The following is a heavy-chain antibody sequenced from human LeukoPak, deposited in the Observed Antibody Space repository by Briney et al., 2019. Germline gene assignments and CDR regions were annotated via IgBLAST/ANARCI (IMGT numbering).Heavy chain of an antibody. D-gene: IGHD4-23*01. CDR2: ISDYNGNT. V-gene: IGHV1-18*01. J-gene: IGHJ3*02. Sequence: ASVKVSCKASGYTFTSYGISWVRQAPGQGLEWMGWISDYNGNTNYAQKLQGRVTMTTDTSTSTAYMELRSLRSDDTAVYYCARSLDYGGNYDAFDIWGQGTMVTVSS. CDR1: GYTFTSYG. CDR3: ARSLDYGGNYDAFDI.